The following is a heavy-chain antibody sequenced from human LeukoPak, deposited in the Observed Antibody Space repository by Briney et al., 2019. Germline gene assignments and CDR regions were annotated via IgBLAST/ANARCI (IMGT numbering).Heavy chain of an antibody. CDR3: ARLIFGVVNPFDY. D-gene: IGHD3-3*01. V-gene: IGHV1-69*05. J-gene: IGHJ4*02. Sequence: ASVKVSCKASGGTFSSYAISWVRQAPGQGLEWMGGIIPIFGTANYAQKFQGRVTITTDESTSTAYMELSSLRSEDTAVYYCARLIFGVVNPFDYWGQGTLVTVSS. CDR1: GGTFSSYA. CDR2: IIPIFGTA.